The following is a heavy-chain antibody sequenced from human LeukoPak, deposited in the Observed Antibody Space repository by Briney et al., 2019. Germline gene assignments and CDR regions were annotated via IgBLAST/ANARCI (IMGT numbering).Heavy chain of an antibody. CDR2: ISWNSGSI. CDR3: AKGYGDYDDY. J-gene: IGHJ4*02. D-gene: IGHD4-17*01. Sequence: GGSLRLSCAASGFTFDDYAMHWVRQAPGKGLEWVSGISWNSGSIGYADSVKGRFTISRDNAKNSLYLQMNSLRAEDTAVYYCAKGYGDYDDYWGQGTLVTVSS. V-gene: IGHV3-9*01. CDR1: GFTFDDYA.